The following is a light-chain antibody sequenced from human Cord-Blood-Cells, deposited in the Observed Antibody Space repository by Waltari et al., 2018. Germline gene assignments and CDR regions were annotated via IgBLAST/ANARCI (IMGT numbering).Light chain of an antibody. Sequence: DIQITQSPSSLSASAGDSIPLTCRASQSISSYLNWYQQKPGKAPKLLIYAASSLQSGVPSRFSGSGSGTDFTLTISSLQPEDFATYYCQQSYSTPYTFGQGTKLEIK. CDR2: AAS. CDR1: QSISSY. V-gene: IGKV1-39*01. CDR3: QQSYSTPYT. J-gene: IGKJ2*01.